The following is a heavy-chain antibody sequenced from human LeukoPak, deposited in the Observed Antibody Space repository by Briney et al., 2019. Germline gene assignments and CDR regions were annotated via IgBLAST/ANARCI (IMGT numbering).Heavy chain of an antibody. CDR3: AKDRYSSTTCSPDY. Sequence: GGSLRLSCAASGFTLSSYAMSWVRQAPGKGLEWVSGISGSGGNTYYADSVKGHFTISRDNSKNTLYVQLNSLRAEDTAVYYCAKDRYSSTTCSPDYWGQGTLVTVSS. CDR1: GFTLSSYA. V-gene: IGHV3-23*01. CDR2: ISGSGGNT. D-gene: IGHD2-2*01. J-gene: IGHJ4*02.